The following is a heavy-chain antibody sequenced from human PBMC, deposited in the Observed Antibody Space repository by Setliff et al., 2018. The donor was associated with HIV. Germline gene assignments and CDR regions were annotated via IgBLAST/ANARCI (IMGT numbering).Heavy chain of an antibody. V-gene: IGHV3-15*01. CDR1: GFTFTNAR. Sequence: PGGSLRLSCATSGFTFTNARMSWVRQAPGKGLDWVGRSKSKTDGGTTDYAAPVKGRFTISRDDSKNTLYLQLNSLRAEDTAVYFCAKRISGWYYSDCWGQGTLVTVSS. CDR2: SKSKTDGGTT. J-gene: IGHJ4*02. CDR3: AKRISGWYYSDC. D-gene: IGHD6-19*01.